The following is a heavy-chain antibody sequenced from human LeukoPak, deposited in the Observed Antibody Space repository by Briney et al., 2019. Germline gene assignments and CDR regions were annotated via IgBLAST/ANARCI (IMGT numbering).Heavy chain of an antibody. CDR3: AKATKSIVVDNYFDS. CDR1: GFTFTNYA. J-gene: IGHJ4*02. CDR2: ISANGGGT. D-gene: IGHD3-22*01. Sequence: PGGSLRLSCAASGFTFTNYAMSWVRQAPGKGLVWVSSISANGGGTYYAESVKGRLTVSRDNSKNTMYLQMSGLRVDDTAVYYCAKATKSIVVDNYFDSWGQGTLVTVSS. V-gene: IGHV3-23*01.